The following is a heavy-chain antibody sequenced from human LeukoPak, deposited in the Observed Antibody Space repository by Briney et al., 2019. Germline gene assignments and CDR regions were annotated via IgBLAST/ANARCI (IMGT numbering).Heavy chain of an antibody. CDR1: GYTFTSYY. D-gene: IGHD6-25*01. CDR2: INPSGGST. CDR3: AREGSGWIPDTHNWFDP. V-gene: IGHV1-46*01. J-gene: IGHJ5*02. Sequence: ASVKVSCKASGYTFTSYYMHWVRQAPGQGLEWMGIINPSGGSTSYAQKFQGRVTMTRDTSTSTVYMELSSLRSDDTAVYYCAREGSGWIPDTHNWFDPWGQGTLVTVSS.